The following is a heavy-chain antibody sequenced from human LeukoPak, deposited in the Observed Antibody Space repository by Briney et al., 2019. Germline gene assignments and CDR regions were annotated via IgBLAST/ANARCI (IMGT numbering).Heavy chain of an antibody. V-gene: IGHV3-23*01. J-gene: IGHJ4*02. CDR3: AKTYDSSGYFYFDY. CDR1: GITFSSYG. Sequence: GGSLRLSSAVSGITFSSYGMTWVRQAGKGLEWVSVISGSGDNTYYADSVKGRFTISRDNSKNTLHLQMNSLRAEDTAVYYCAKTYDSSGYFYFDYWGQGALVTVSS. CDR2: ISGSGDNT. D-gene: IGHD3-22*01.